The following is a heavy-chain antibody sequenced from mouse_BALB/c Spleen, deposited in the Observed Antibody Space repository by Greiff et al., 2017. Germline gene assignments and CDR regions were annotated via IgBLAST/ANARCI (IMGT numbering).Heavy chain of an antibody. CDR3: ARDGGRRYFDY. J-gene: IGHJ2*01. Sequence: EVKVVESGGGFVQPGGSLRLSCATSGFTLTDYYMSWVRQPPGKALEWLGFIRNKANGYTTEYSASVKGRFTISRDNSQSILYLQMNTLRAEDSATYYCARDGGRRYFDYWGQGTTLTVSS. CDR2: IRNKANGYTT. V-gene: IGHV7-3*02. CDR1: GFTLTDYY.